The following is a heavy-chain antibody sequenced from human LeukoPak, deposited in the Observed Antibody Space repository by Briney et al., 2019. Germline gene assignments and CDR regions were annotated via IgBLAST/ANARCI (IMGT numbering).Heavy chain of an antibody. Sequence: GRSLRLSCAASGFTFSSYGMHWVRQAPGKGLEWVAVISYDGSNKYYADSVKGRFTISRDNSKNTLYLQMNSLRAEDTAVYYCARGQVDSSSSLDYWGQGTLVTVSS. V-gene: IGHV3-30*03. CDR2: ISYDGSNK. J-gene: IGHJ4*02. D-gene: IGHD6-6*01. CDR1: GFTFSSYG. CDR3: ARGQVDSSSSLDY.